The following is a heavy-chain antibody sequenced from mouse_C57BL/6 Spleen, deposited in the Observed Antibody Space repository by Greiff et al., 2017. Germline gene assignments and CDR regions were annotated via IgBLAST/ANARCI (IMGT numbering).Heavy chain of an antibody. V-gene: IGHV1-54*01. J-gene: IGHJ1*03. D-gene: IGHD1-1*01. CDR3: ARSPLLRWGRDFDV. CDR1: GYAFTNYL. CDR2: INPGSGGT. Sequence: QVQLQQSGAELVRPGTSVKVSCKASGYAFTNYLIEWVKQRPGQGLEWIGVINPGSGGTNYNEKFKGKATLTADKSSSTAYMQLSSLTSEDSAVYFCARSPLLRWGRDFDVWGTGTTVTVSS.